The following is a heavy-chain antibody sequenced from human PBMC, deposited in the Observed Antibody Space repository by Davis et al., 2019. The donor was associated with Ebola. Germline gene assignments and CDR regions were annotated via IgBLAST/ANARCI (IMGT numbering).Heavy chain of an antibody. CDR3: ARGGSGWFYFDY. J-gene: IGHJ4*02. D-gene: IGHD6-19*01. Sequence: PGGSLRLSCAASGFTVSSKYMAWVRQAPGKGLEWVSSISSSSSYIYYADSVKGRFTISRDNAKNSLYLQMNSLRAEDTAVYYCARGGSGWFYFDYWGQGTLVTVSS. CDR1: GFTVSSKY. CDR2: ISSSSSYI. V-gene: IGHV3-21*01.